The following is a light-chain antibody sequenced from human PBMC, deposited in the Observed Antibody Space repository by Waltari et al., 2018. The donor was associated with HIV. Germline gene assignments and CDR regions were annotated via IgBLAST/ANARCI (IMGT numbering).Light chain of an antibody. J-gene: IGLJ2*01. CDR2: EVN. V-gene: IGLV2-8*01. CDR3: TSYAGINPVA. Sequence: QSALTQPPSASGSPGQSVTISCTGTSSDVGRYDYVSWYQQHPGKAPKLLIYEVNTRPSGVPDRFSGSKSGNTASLTGSGLQAEDEAEYYCTSYAGINPVAFGGGTNLTVL. CDR1: SSDVGRYDY.